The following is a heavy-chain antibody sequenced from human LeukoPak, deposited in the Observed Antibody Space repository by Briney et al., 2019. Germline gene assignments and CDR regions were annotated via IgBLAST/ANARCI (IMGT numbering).Heavy chain of an antibody. V-gene: IGHV4-61*01. D-gene: IGHD2-15*01. CDR3: ATDVDSNDALDI. J-gene: IGHJ3*02. Sequence: SETLSLTCTVSGGSVSSGSYYWSWIRQPPGKGLEWIGYIYYSGSTNYNPSLKSRVTISVDTSKNQFSLKLSSVAAADTAVYYCATDVDSNDALDIWGQGTMVTVSS. CDR1: GGSVSSGSYY. CDR2: IYYSGST.